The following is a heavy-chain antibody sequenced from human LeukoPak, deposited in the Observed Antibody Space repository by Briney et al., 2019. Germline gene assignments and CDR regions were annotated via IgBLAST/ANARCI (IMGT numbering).Heavy chain of an antibody. CDR1: GYTFTSYY. V-gene: IGHV1-46*01. CDR3: ARGAYSSSWYTYYYYYYMDV. D-gene: IGHD6-13*01. J-gene: IGHJ6*03. Sequence: ASVKVSCKASGYTFTSYYIHWVRQVPGQGLEWMGTINPSGGRTTYAQKFQGRVTITADKSTSTAYMELSSLRSEDTAVYYCARGAYSSSWYTYYYYYYMDVWGKGTTVTVSS. CDR2: INPSGGRT.